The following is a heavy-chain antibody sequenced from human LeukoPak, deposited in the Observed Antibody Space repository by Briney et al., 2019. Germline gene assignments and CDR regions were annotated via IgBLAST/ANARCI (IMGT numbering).Heavy chain of an antibody. J-gene: IGHJ4*02. CDR2: INPNSGGT. D-gene: IGHD1-26*01. V-gene: IGHV1-2*02. Sequence: GASVKVSCKASGYTFTGYYMHWVRQAPGQGLEWMGWINPNSGGTNYAQKFQGRVTMTRDTSISTAYMELSRLRFDDTAVYYCAREVWDRLTNGIDYWGQGTLVTVSS. CDR3: AREVWDRLTNGIDY. CDR1: GYTFTGYY.